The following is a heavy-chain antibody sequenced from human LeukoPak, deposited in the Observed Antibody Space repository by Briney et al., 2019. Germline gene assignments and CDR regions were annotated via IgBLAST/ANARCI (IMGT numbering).Heavy chain of an antibody. D-gene: IGHD3-22*01. J-gene: IGHJ4*02. CDR2: IYYSGSA. CDR3: ARDTQLYYYDSSGIDY. V-gene: IGHV4-39*07. Sequence: KPSETLSLTCTVSGGSISSSSYYWGWIRQPPGKGLEWIGSIYYSGSAYYNPSLESRVTISVDTSTNQFSLKLRSVTAADTAVYYCARDTQLYYYDSSGIDYWGQGTLVTVSS. CDR1: GGSISSSSYY.